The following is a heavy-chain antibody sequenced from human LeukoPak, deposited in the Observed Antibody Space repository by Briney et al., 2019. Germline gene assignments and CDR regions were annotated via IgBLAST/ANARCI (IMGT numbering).Heavy chain of an antibody. CDR2: IYYSGST. Sequence: PSETLSLTCTVSGGSISSNAYYWSWIRQPPGKGLEWIGYIYYSGSTYYNPSLKSRVTISVDTSKNQFSLKLSSVTAADTAVYYCARETTCSGGSCYPQYYYYYYMDVWGKGTTVTVSS. V-gene: IGHV4-30-4*08. CDR1: GGSISSNAYY. J-gene: IGHJ6*03. D-gene: IGHD2-15*01. CDR3: ARETTCSGGSCYPQYYYYYYMDV.